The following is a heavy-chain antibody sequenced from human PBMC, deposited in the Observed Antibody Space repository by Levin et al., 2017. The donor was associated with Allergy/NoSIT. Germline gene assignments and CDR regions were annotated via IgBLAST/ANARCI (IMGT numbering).Heavy chain of an antibody. CDR3: AKESDIAAAGIDKKYYFDY. D-gene: IGHD6-13*01. V-gene: IGHV3-30*18. Sequence: GGSLRLSCAASGFTFSSYGMHWVRQAPGKGLEWVAVISYDGSNKYYADSVKGRFTISRDNSKNTLYLQMNSLRAEDTAVYYCAKESDIAAAGIDKKYYFDYWGQGTLVTVSS. CDR2: ISYDGSNK. CDR1: GFTFSSYG. J-gene: IGHJ4*02.